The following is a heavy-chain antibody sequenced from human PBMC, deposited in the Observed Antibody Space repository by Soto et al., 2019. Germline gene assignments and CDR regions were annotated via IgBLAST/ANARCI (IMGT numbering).Heavy chain of an antibody. D-gene: IGHD2-2*01. CDR3: TRSITGFSYAYS. V-gene: IGHV3-74*01. CDR1: GFTFSTYW. J-gene: IGHJ4*02. Sequence: PGGSLRLSCAASGFTFSTYWMHWVRQAPGKGLVWVSRIDGDGSDTVYADSVKGRFTISRDNAKNTLYLQMNSLRAEDTAVYYCTRSITGFSYAYSWGRGTLVTVSS. CDR2: IDGDGSDT.